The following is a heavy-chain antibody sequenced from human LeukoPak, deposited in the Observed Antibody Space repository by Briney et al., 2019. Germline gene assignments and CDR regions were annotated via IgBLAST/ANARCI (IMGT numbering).Heavy chain of an antibody. J-gene: IGHJ4*02. Sequence: ASVKVSCKASGYTFTGYYMHWVRQAPGQGLEWMGWINPNSGGTNYAQKLQGRVTMTRDTSITTAYMEVSRLTFDDTAVYYCARAFYDFWSGYYTPSFDSWGQGNLVTVSS. CDR3: ARAFYDFWSGYYTPSFDS. CDR1: GYTFTGYY. CDR2: INPNSGGT. D-gene: IGHD3-3*01. V-gene: IGHV1-2*02.